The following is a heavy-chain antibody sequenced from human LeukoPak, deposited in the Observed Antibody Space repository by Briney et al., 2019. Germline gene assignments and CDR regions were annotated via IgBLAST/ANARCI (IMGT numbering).Heavy chain of an antibody. CDR3: ARDSLLRGSGWDYWYFDL. Sequence: PSETLSLTCTVSGGSVSNGNYYWSWIRQPPGKGLEWIGNMPYSGSTNYNPSLKSRVTISVDTSMNQFSLLLTSATAADTAVYYCARDSLLRGSGWDYWYFDLWGRGTLVTVSS. D-gene: IGHD6-25*01. CDR1: GGSVSNGNYY. CDR2: MPYSGST. V-gene: IGHV4-61*01. J-gene: IGHJ2*01.